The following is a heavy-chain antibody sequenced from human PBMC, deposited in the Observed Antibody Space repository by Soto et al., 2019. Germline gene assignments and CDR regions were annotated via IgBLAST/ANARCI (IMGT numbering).Heavy chain of an antibody. CDR3: ARDLLSSDLIPFDY. J-gene: IGHJ4*02. CDR1: GYTFTSYG. CDR2: ISAYSGDT. V-gene: IGHV1-18*01. D-gene: IGHD2-21*02. Sequence: QVQLVQSGGEVKKPGASVKVSCKTSGYTFTSYGISWVRQAPGQGLEWMGWISAYSGDTNYAQKLQGRVSMTTDTSTSTAYMELRSLRSDDTAVYYCARDLLSSDLIPFDYWGQGTLVAVSS.